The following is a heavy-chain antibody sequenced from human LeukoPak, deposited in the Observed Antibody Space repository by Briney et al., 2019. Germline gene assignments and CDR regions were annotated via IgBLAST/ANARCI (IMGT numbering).Heavy chain of an antibody. V-gene: IGHV1-2*02. CDR3: ARSGSTGYSLDY. J-gene: IGHJ4*02. CDR2: IDPNSGDT. D-gene: IGHD3-22*01. CDR1: GYSFTGYF. Sequence: ASVKVSCKASGYSFTGYFIHWVRQAPGQGLEWMGCIDPNSGDTKYAQKFQGRVSMPRDTSTRTAYMELSRLRSDDTAVYFCARSGSTGYSLDYRGQGTLVTVSS.